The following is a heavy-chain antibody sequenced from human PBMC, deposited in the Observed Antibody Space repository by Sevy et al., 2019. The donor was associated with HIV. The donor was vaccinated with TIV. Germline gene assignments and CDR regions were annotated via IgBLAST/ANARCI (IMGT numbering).Heavy chain of an antibody. J-gene: IGHJ4*02. CDR2: ISYDGSNK. CDR3: ARASPYSSSWYDLDY. V-gene: IGHV3-30-3*01. Sequence: GGSLRLSCAASGFTFSSYAMHWVRQAPGKGLEWVAVISYDGSNKYYADSVKGRFTISRDNSKNTLYLQMNSLRAEDTAVYYCARASPYSSSWYDLDYWGQGTLVTVSS. CDR1: GFTFSSYA. D-gene: IGHD6-13*01.